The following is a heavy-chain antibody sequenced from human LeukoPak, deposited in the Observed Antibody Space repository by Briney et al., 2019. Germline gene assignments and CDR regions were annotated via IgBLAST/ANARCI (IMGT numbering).Heavy chain of an antibody. J-gene: IGHJ4*02. V-gene: IGHV1-46*01. D-gene: IGHD3-22*01. CDR3: ATEYYYDSSGYSKHPYFDY. CDR2: INPSGGST. Sequence: ASVKVSCKASGYTFTSYYMHWVRQAPGQGLEWMGIINPSGGSTIYAQKFQGRVTMTEDTSTDTAYMELSSLRSEDTAVYYCATEYYYDSSGYSKHPYFDYWGQGTLVTVSS. CDR1: GYTFTSYY.